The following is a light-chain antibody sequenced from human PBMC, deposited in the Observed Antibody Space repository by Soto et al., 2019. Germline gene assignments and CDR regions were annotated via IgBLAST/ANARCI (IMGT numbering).Light chain of an antibody. CDR2: DAS. J-gene: IGKJ5*01. Sequence: EIVLTQSPATLSLSPGERVTLSCRASQNVGSYLAWYQQKPGLAPRLLIYDASKRATGIPARFSGSGSRIDFTLTISSLEPEDFAVYYCQQRSNWQLSFGQGTRLEMK. CDR3: QQRSNWQLS. V-gene: IGKV3-11*01. CDR1: QNVGSY.